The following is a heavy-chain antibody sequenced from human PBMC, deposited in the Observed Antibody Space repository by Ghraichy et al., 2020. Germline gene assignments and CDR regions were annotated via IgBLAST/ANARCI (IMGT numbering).Heavy chain of an antibody. V-gene: IGHV3-23*01. CDR3: AKGGVGYSYGYWAFNY. Sequence: GGSLRLSCAASGFTFSSYAMSWVRQAPGKGLEWVSAISGSGRSTYYADSVKGRFTISRDNSKNTLYLQMNSLRAEDTAVYYCAKGGVGYSYGYWAFNYWGQGTLVTFSS. J-gene: IGHJ4*02. D-gene: IGHD5-18*01. CDR1: GFTFSSYA. CDR2: ISGSGRST.